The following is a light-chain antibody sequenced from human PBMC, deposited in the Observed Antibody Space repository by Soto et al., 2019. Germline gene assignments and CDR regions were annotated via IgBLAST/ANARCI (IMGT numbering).Light chain of an antibody. V-gene: IGKV3-15*01. J-gene: IGKJ5*01. CDR3: QQYNNWPS. CDR2: DIS. Sequence: EGLMTQTPDTLSVSPGERATLSCRASQTVSRNLAWYQQRPGQAPRLLIYDISNRAAGVPARFSGSGSETEFTLTIRSLQSEDFAVYFCQQYNNWPSFGQGTRLEI. CDR1: QTVSRN.